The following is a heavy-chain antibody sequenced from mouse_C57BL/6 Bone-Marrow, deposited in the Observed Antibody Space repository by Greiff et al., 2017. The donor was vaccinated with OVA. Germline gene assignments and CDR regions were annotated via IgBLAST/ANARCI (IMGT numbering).Heavy chain of an antibody. Sequence: EVKLVESGEGLVKPGGSLKLSCAASGFTFSSYAMSWVRQTPEKRLEWVAYISSGGDYIYYADTVKGRFTISRDNARNTLYLQMSSLKSEDTAMYYCTRDSIYYDYDGGNWYFDVWGTGTTVTVSS. V-gene: IGHV5-9-1*02. CDR3: TRDSIYYDYDGGNWYFDV. J-gene: IGHJ1*03. CDR2: ISSGGDYI. D-gene: IGHD2-4*01. CDR1: GFTFSSYA.